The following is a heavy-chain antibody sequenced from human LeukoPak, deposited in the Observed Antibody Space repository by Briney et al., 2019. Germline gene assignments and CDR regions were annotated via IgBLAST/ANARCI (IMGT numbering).Heavy chain of an antibody. Sequence: KSGESLKISCKGSGYSFTSYWIGWVRQMPGKGLEWMGIFFPGDSDTRYSPSFQGQVTISADKSISTAYLQWSSLKASDTAMYYCARLSCSSTSCPFDCWGRGTLVTVSS. D-gene: IGHD2-2*01. CDR2: FFPGDSDT. V-gene: IGHV5-51*01. J-gene: IGHJ4*02. CDR1: GYSFTSYW. CDR3: ARLSCSSTSCPFDC.